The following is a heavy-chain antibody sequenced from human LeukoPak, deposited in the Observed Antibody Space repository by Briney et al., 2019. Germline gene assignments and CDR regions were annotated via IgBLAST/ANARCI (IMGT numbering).Heavy chain of an antibody. CDR2: INHSGST. J-gene: IGHJ6*02. CDR1: GGSFSGYY. D-gene: IGHD2-2*01. Sequence: SETLSLTCAVYGGSFSGYYWSWIRQPPGKGLEWIGEINHSGSTNYNPSLKSRVTISADTSKNQFSLKLSSVTAADTAVYYCARGIVVVPAASYGMDVWGQGTTVTVSS. V-gene: IGHV4-34*01. CDR3: ARGIVVVPAASYGMDV.